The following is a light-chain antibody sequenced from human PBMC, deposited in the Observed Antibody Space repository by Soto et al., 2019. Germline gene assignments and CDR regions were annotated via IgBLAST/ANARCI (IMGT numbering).Light chain of an antibody. Sequence: QSVLTQPPSVSGAPGQRVTISCTGSSSNIGAGYDVHWYQQLPGTAPKLLIYGNSNRPSGVPDRFSGSKSGTSASLAITGLQAEDGGDYYRQSYDSSLGGSVFGTGTKVTVL. J-gene: IGLJ1*01. CDR1: SSNIGAGYD. CDR2: GNS. V-gene: IGLV1-40*01. CDR3: QSYDSSLGGSV.